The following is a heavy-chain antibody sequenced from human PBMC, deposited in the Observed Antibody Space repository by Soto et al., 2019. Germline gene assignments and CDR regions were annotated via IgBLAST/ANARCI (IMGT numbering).Heavy chain of an antibody. CDR3: ARDRGYTYGFDF. CDR2: IHSSSSTI. D-gene: IGHD5-18*01. CDR1: GLNFTSYS. V-gene: IGHV3-48*02. Sequence: GSLRLSCAASGLNFTSYSMNWVRQAPGKGLEWVSFIHSSSSTIYYADSVKGRFTISRDNAKNSLYLQMNSLRDEDTAVYYCARDRGYTYGFDFWGQGALVTVSS. J-gene: IGHJ4*02.